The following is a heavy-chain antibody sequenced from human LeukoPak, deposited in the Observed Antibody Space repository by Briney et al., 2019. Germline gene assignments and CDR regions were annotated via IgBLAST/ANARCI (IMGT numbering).Heavy chain of an antibody. D-gene: IGHD3-22*01. CDR1: GGSISSYY. J-gene: IGHJ3*02. Sequence: PSETLSLTCTVSGGSISSYYGSWIRQPPGKGLEWIGYIYYSGSTNYNPSLKSRVTISVDTSKNQFSLKLGSVTAADTAVYYCARDLGLDYYDSSGYPWGAFDIWGQGTMVTVSS. CDR3: ARDLGLDYYDSSGYPWGAFDI. CDR2: IYYSGST. V-gene: IGHV4-59*01.